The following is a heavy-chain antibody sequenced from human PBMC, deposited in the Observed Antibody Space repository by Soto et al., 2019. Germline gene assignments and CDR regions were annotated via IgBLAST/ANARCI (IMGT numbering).Heavy chain of an antibody. Sequence: ASVKVSCKASGGTFSSYAISWVRQAPGQGLEWMGGIIPIFGTANYAQKFQGRVTITADESTSTAYMELSSLRSEDTAVYYCARTTPRRAGVSGYYNYWGQGTLVTVSS. CDR3: ARTTPRRAGVSGYYNY. CDR1: GGTFSSYA. V-gene: IGHV1-69*13. D-gene: IGHD3-3*01. CDR2: IIPIFGTA. J-gene: IGHJ4*02.